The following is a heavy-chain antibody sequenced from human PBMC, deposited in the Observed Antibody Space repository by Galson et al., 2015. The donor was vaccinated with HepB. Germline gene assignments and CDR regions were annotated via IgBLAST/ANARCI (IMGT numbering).Heavy chain of an antibody. D-gene: IGHD2-15*01. Sequence: SVKVSCKASGYSFSTYSITWVRQAPGQGLEWMGWISPYNRNTDYAQKFQGRVSMTTDTPTTTAFTELRSLRSDDTAVYFCARGALVVVVGATQNNWFDPWGQGTLVTVSS. CDR2: ISPYNRNT. V-gene: IGHV1-18*01. CDR1: GYSFSTYS. J-gene: IGHJ5*02. CDR3: ARGALVVVVGATQNNWFDP.